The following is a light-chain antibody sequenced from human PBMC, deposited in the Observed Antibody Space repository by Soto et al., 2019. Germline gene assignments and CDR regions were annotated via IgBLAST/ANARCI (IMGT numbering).Light chain of an antibody. CDR3: QQYNSYST. CDR1: QSISSW. Sequence: DIQMTQYTSTLSASVGDRVTITCRASQSISSWLAWYQQKPGKAPKLLIYKASSLESGVPSRFSGSGSGTEFTLTIISLEPDDFATYYCQQYNSYSTFGQGSMVDVK. J-gene: IGKJ1*01. V-gene: IGKV1-5*03. CDR2: KAS.